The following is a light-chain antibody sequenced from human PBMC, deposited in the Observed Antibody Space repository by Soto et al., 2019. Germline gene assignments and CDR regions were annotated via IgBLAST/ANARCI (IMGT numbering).Light chain of an antibody. J-gene: IGKJ3*01. V-gene: IGKV3-15*01. CDR2: GAS. CDR3: QQYNNWPPVT. CDR1: QSVGSY. Sequence: EIVLIQSPATLSLSPGERATLSCRASQSVGSYLAWYQQKPGQAPRLLIYGASTRATGIPARFSGSGSGTEFTLTISSLQSEDFAVYFCQQYNNWPPVTFGPGTKVDI.